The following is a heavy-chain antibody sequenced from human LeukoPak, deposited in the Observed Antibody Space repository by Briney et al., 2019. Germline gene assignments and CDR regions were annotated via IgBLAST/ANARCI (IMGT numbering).Heavy chain of an antibody. Sequence: PSETLSLTCAVYGGSFSGYYWSWIRQPPGKGLEWIGEINHSGSTNYNPSLKSRVTISVDTSKNQFSLKLSSVTAADTAVYYCARGRIGYCSSTSCYGVRYFDYWGQGTLVTVSS. CDR3: ARGRIGYCSSTSCYGVRYFDY. D-gene: IGHD2-2*01. V-gene: IGHV4-34*01. J-gene: IGHJ4*02. CDR2: INHSGST. CDR1: GGSFSGYY.